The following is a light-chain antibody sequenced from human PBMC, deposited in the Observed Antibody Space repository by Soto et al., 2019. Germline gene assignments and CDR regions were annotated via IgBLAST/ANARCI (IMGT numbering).Light chain of an antibody. CDR3: LQDYNYPLT. CDR2: AAS. Sequence: AIQMTQFPSSLSASVGDRVTITCRASQDIRSDLGWYQQRPGKAPKLLIYAASSLQSGVPSRFSGSGSGTDFTLTISGLQPDDFATYYCLQDYNYPLTFGGGTKVEI. CDR1: QDIRSD. J-gene: IGKJ4*01. V-gene: IGKV1-6*01.